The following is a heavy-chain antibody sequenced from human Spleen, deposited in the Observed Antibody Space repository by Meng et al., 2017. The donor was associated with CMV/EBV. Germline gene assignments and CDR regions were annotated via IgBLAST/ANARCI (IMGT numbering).Heavy chain of an antibody. D-gene: IGHD5-18*01. CDR1: GFTFNNYA. J-gene: IGHJ6*02. CDR3: ARDGYSYGNYYYYGMDV. Sequence: GESLKISCAASGFTFNNYAMSWVRQAPGKGLEWVSHISGSGGGTDYADSVKGRFTVSRDNSKNTLYLQMNSLRAEDTAVYYCARDGYSYGNYYYYGMDVWDQGTTVTVS. V-gene: IGHV3-23*01. CDR2: ISGSGGGT.